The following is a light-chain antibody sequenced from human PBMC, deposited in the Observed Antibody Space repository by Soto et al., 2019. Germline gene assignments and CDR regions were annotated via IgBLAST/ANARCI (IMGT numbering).Light chain of an antibody. J-gene: IGKJ4*01. CDR1: QSINNY. CDR3: QQSYSTSVS. CDR2: AAS. V-gene: IGKV1-39*01. Sequence: DMQMTQSPSSLSASVGDRVTITCRASQSINNYLNWYQQKPGKAPKLLIYAASSLQSGVSSRFSGSGSGTDFTLTISNLQPKDFATYFCQQSYSTSVSFGGGTKIDIK.